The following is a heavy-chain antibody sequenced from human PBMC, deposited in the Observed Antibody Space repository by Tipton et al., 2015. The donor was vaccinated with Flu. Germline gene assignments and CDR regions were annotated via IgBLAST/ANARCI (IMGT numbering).Heavy chain of an antibody. CDR3: AREAYDSRGMGTFDI. CDR1: GFTFSNYD. V-gene: IGHV3-13*04. CDR2: IGSAGDT. Sequence: SLRLSFAASGFTFSNYDIHWVRQGTGKGLEWVSAIGSAGDTHYTDSVKGRFTLSRENAKNSLYLQMNSLRAGDTAVYYCAREAYDSRGMGTFDIWGQGTMVTVSS. D-gene: IGHD3-22*01. J-gene: IGHJ3*02.